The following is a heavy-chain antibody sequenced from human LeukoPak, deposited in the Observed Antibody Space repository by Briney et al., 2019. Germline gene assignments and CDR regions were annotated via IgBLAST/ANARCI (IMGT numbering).Heavy chain of an antibody. J-gene: IGHJ4*02. Sequence: GGSLRLSCAASGFTFSSYSMNWVRQAPGQGLEWVSSISSNSSYIYYADSVKGRFTISRDNSKNSLYLQMNSLRAEDTAVYYCARDLRGLFGDLAIDYWGQGTLVTVSS. V-gene: IGHV3-21*01. CDR1: GFTFSSYS. CDR3: ARDLRGLFGDLAIDY. D-gene: IGHD3-10*02. CDR2: ISSNSSYI.